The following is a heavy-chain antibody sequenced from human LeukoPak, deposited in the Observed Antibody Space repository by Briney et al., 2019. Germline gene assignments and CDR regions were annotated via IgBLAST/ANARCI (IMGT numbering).Heavy chain of an antibody. CDR1: GGSISSYY. D-gene: IGHD1-26*01. V-gene: IGHV4-59*01. J-gene: IGHJ4*02. Sequence: SETLSLTCTVSGGSISSYYWSWIRQPPGKGLEWIGYIYCSGSTNYNPSLKSRVTISVDTSKNQFSLKLSSVTAADTAVYYCARSPNSGRRYYFDYWGQGTLVTVSS. CDR3: ARSPNSGRRYYFDY. CDR2: IYCSGST.